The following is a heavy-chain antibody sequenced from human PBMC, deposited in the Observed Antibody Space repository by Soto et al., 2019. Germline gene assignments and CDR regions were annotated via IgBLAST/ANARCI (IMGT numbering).Heavy chain of an antibody. D-gene: IGHD5-12*01. CDR3: AYAMNSGYYSPLDS. V-gene: IGHV3-48*02. J-gene: IGHJ4*02. CDR2: NSTRTNSI. Sequence: GAYLSLSRAASGSTFSGHWLNCDRQDKGKTLEWISYNSTRTNSIYYANSVKGRFNTSMDNTKNSLVLQMNSLKYGDMAVKFCAYAMNSGYYSPLDSWGQGTLVTVSS. CDR1: GSTFSGHW.